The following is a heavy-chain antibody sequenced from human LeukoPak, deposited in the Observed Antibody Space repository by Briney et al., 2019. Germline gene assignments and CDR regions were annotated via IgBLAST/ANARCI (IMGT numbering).Heavy chain of an antibody. V-gene: IGHV4-31*03. D-gene: IGHD5-12*01. Sequence: SETLSLTCTVSGASISSGDYYWSWIRQHPGKGLEWIGYIYYSGSTYYNPSLKSRVSISADTSKTRFSLRLSSVTAADTAVYYCAREREWLRFRAVDYWGQGTLVTVSS. CDR1: GASISSGDYY. CDR3: AREREWLRFRAVDY. J-gene: IGHJ4*02. CDR2: IYYSGST.